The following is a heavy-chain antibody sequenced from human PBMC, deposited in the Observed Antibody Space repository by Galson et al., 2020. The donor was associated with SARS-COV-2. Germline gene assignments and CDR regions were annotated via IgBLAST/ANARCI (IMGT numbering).Heavy chain of an antibody. D-gene: IGHD3-22*01. Sequence: SLKISCAASGFTFDDYAMHWVRQAPGKGLEWVSGISWNSGTIGYADSVKGRFTISRDNAKNSLYLQMNSLRAEDTALYYCAKDANTYYYDSSGYYFSVLGGGLFDYWGQGTLVTVSS. CDR2: ISWNSGTI. J-gene: IGHJ4*02. CDR1: GFTFDDYA. V-gene: IGHV3-9*01. CDR3: AKDANTYYYDSSGYYFSVLGGGLFDY.